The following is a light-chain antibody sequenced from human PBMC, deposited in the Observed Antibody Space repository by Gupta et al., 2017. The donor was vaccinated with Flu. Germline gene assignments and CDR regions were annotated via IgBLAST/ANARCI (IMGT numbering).Light chain of an antibody. CDR2: DVS. CDR3: SSYTSTTTFYV. Sequence: QSALTQPASVSGSPAHSITISCTGTSSDVGNSDYVSWYQQDPGKAPKLLIYDVSNRPSGVSSRLSGSKSGNTASLTISGLQAEDETDYYSSSYTSTTTFYVFGTGTKGTVL. CDR1: SSDVGNSDY. J-gene: IGLJ1*01. V-gene: IGLV2-14*01.